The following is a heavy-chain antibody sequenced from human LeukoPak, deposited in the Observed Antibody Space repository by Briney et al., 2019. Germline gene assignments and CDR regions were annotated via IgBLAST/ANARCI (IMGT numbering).Heavy chain of an antibody. Sequence: GGSLRLSCAASGFTVSSNYMSWVRQAPGKGLEWVSVIYSGGSTYYADSVKGRFTISRDNSKNTLYLQMNSLRAEDTAVYYCARALSITMIVVPDYWGQGTLVTVSS. CDR1: GFTVSSNY. J-gene: IGHJ4*02. V-gene: IGHV3-53*05. CDR2: IYSGGST. CDR3: ARALSITMIVVPDY. D-gene: IGHD3-22*01.